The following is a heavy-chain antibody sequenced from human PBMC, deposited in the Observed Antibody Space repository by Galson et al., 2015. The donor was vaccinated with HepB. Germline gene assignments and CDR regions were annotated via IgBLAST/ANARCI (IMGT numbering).Heavy chain of an antibody. CDR2: ISYDGSNK. D-gene: IGHD6-13*01. J-gene: IGHJ4*02. CDR1: GFTFSSYA. CDR3: ASGDRNLAAAGISYFDY. Sequence: SLRLSCAASGFTFSSYAMHWVRQAPGKGLEWVAVISYDGSNKYYADSVKGRFTISRDNSKNTLYLQMNSLRAEDTAVYYCASGDRNLAAAGISYFDYWGQGTLVTVSS. V-gene: IGHV3-30-3*01.